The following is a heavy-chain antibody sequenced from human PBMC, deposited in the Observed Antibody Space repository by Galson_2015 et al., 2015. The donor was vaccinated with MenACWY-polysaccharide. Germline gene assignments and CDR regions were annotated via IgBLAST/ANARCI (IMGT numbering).Heavy chain of an antibody. CDR3: AKRSGVTTGTDFDY. V-gene: IGHV3-23*01. Sequence: SLRLSCAASGVPFSSYAMSWVRQAPGKGLEWVSAISVTGGGTYYADSVKGRFTISRDNSKNTLYLQMNSLRVEDTAVYYCAKRSGVTTGTDFDYWGQGTLVTVSS. CDR1: GVPFSSYA. CDR2: ISVTGGGT. D-gene: IGHD1-1*01. J-gene: IGHJ4*02.